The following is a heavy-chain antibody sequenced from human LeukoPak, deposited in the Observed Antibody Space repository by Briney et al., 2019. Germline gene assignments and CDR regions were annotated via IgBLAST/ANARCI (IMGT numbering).Heavy chain of an antibody. J-gene: IGHJ4*02. D-gene: IGHD6-13*01. CDR2: FDPEDGET. CDR3: ATGDSSSWYYFDY. CDR1: GYTLTNLS. V-gene: IGHV1-24*01. Sequence: ASVKVSCKVSGYTLTNLSMRWVRQAPGKGLEWMGGFDPEDGETIYAQKFQGRVTMTEDTSTDTAYMELSSLRSEDTAVYYCATGDSSSWYYFDYWGQGTLVTVSS.